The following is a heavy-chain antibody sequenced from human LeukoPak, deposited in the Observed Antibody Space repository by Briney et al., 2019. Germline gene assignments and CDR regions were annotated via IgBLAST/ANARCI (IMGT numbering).Heavy chain of an antibody. CDR3: ARQQLLWFGELLYYFDY. D-gene: IGHD3-10*01. Sequence: SETLSLTCTVSGCSISSSSYYWGWIRQPPGKGLEWIGSIYYSGSTYYNPSLKSRVTISVDTSKNQFSLKLSSVTAADTAVYYCARQQLLWFGELLYYFDYWGQGTLVTVSS. CDR2: IYYSGST. CDR1: GCSISSSSYY. V-gene: IGHV4-39*01. J-gene: IGHJ4*02.